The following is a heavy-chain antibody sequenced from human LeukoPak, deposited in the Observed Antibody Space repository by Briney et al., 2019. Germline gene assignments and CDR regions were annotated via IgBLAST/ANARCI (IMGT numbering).Heavy chain of an antibody. D-gene: IGHD2-15*01. CDR2: IGTAGDT. V-gene: IGHV3-13*01. CDR1: GFTFSSYD. CDR3: ARAQRSDGTIMIAAGEFDL. J-gene: IGHJ2*01. Sequence: GGSLRLSCAASGFTFSSYDMHWVRQATGKGLEWVSAIGTAGDTYYPGSVKGRFTISRENAKNSLYLQMNSLRAGDTAVYYCARAQRSDGTIMIAAGEFDLWGRGTLVTVSS.